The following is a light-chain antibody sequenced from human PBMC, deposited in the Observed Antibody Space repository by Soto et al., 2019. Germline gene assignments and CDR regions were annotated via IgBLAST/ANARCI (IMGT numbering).Light chain of an antibody. V-gene: IGKV1-5*01. J-gene: IGKJ2*01. Sequence: DILMTQSPSTLSSSVGRGTITCRTTRISGSSLAWYQQKPGKAPKLLIYDASTLHSGVPSRFSGSESGTDFTLTISSLQPDDSATYYCQQYYSYPYTFGQGTKLEIK. CDR3: QQYYSYPYT. CDR1: RISGSS. CDR2: DAS.